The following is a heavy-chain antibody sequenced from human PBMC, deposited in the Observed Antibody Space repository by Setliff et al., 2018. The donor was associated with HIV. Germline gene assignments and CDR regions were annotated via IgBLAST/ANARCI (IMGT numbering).Heavy chain of an antibody. CDR3: ARYHCSGGSCYFPYFDY. D-gene: IGHD2-15*01. CDR1: GYTFSSYA. J-gene: IGHJ4*02. V-gene: IGHV1-69*05. Sequence: GASVKVSCKTSGYTFSSYAISWVRQAPGQGLEWMGGIIPIFGTANYAQKFQGRVTITTDESTSTAYMELSSLRSEDTAVYYCARYHCSGGSCYFPYFDYWGQGTLVTVSS. CDR2: IIPIFGTA.